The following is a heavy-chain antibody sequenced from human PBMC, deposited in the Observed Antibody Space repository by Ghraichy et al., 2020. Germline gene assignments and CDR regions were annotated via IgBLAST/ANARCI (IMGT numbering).Heavy chain of an antibody. CDR1: GLTFNNYA. D-gene: IGHD3-10*02. V-gene: IGHV3-23*01. J-gene: IGHJ4*02. CDR2: ISSTSSSV. Sequence: GESLNISCAASGLTFNNYAMSWVRQAPGKGLEWVSAISSTSSSVYYADSVKGRFSISRDNSKNMLYLQMSSLRADDTAVYYCAKDVQGYFSAAAGVDSWGLGILVSVS. CDR3: AKDVQGYFSAAAGVDS.